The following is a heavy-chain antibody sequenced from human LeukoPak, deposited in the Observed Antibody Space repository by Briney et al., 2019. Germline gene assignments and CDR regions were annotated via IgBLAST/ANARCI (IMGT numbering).Heavy chain of an antibody. CDR3: ARNDAAAGAQFDY. CDR2: IIPIFGTA. D-gene: IGHD6-13*01. Sequence: GASVKVSCKASGGTFSSYAISWVRQAPGQGLEWMGGIIPIFGTANYAQKFQGRATITADKSTSTAYMELSSLRSEDTAVYYCARNDAAAGAQFDYWGQGTLVTVSS. V-gene: IGHV1-69*06. J-gene: IGHJ4*02. CDR1: GGTFSSYA.